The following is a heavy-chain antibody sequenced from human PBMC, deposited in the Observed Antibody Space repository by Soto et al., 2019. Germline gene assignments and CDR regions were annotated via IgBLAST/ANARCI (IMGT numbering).Heavy chain of an antibody. D-gene: IGHD5-12*01. CDR1: GFTFDDYA. J-gene: IGHJ4*02. V-gene: IGHV3-9*01. CDR2: ISWNSGRI. CDR3: ARGRGYSTSEAPDY. Sequence: GGSLRLSCAASGFTFDDYAMHWVRQAPGKGLEWVSGISWNSGRIGYADSVQGRFAISRDNAKNSLYLQMNSLRAEDTAFYYCARGRGYSTSEAPDYWGQGTLVTVS.